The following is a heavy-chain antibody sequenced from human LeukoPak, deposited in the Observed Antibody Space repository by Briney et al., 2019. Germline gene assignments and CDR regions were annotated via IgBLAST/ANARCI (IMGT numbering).Heavy chain of an antibody. J-gene: IGHJ5*02. Sequence: SETLSLTCTVSGGSISSYYWSWIRQPPGKGLEWIGYIYYSGSTNYNPSLKSRVTISVDTSKNQFSLKLSSVTAADTAVYYCAGDGGAEPPVDNWFDPWGQGTLVTVSS. CDR3: AGDGGAEPPVDNWFDP. V-gene: IGHV4-59*01. D-gene: IGHD2-15*01. CDR1: GGSISSYY. CDR2: IYYSGST.